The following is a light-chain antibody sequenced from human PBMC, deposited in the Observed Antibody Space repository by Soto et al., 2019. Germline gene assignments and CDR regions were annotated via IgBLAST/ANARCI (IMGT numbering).Light chain of an antibody. CDR1: QTVTSSH. J-gene: IGKJ1*01. V-gene: IGKV3-20*01. CDR2: AAS. CDR3: HQYGSSPWT. Sequence: PGERATLSCRARQTVTSSHLAWYQQRPGQAPRLLIYAASSRATGIPDRFGGSGYGTDFTLTISRLEPEDFAVYYCHQYGSSPWTFGQGTKVEIK.